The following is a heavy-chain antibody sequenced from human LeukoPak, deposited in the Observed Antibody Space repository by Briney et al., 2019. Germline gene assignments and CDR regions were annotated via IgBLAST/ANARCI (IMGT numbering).Heavy chain of an antibody. J-gene: IGHJ4*02. V-gene: IGHV3-7*03. CDR1: GFTFSSYW. CDR3: ARSIPYGTTWYGRSDY. D-gene: IGHD6-13*01. Sequence: GGSLRLSCAASGFTFSSYWMSWVRQAPGKGLEWVANIKQDGSEKYYVDSVKGRFTISRDNAKNSLYLQMNSLRAGDTAIYYCARSIPYGTTWYGRSDYWGQGTLVTVSS. CDR2: IKQDGSEK.